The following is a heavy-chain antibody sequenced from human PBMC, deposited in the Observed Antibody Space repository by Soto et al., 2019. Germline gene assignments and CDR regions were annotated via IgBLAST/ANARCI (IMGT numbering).Heavy chain of an antibody. J-gene: IGHJ6*02. V-gene: IGHV1-3*01. D-gene: IGHD3-22*01. Sequence: ASVKVSCKASGYTFTSYAMHWVRQAPGQRLEWMGWINAGNGNTKYSQKFQGGVTITRDTSASTAYMELSSLRSEDTAVYYCARGGIVWATYYYYGMDVWGQGTTVTVSS. CDR3: ARGGIVWATYYYYGMDV. CDR2: INAGNGNT. CDR1: GYTFTSYA.